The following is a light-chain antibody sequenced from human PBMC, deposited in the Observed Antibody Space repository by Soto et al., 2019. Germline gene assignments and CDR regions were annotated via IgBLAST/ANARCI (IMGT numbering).Light chain of an antibody. V-gene: IGKV1-5*03. CDR2: KAS. CDR3: QQYDNYPLT. CDR1: QSISSW. Sequence: DTPMTQSPSTLSASVGDRVTITCRASQSISSWLAWYQQKPGKAPKLLIYKASTLQSGVPSSFSGGGSGTEFTLTISSLQPDDFATYYCQQYDNYPLTFGGGTKVEIQ. J-gene: IGKJ4*01.